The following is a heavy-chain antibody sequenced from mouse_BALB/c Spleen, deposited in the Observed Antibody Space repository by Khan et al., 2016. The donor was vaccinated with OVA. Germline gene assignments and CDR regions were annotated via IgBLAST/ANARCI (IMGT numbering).Heavy chain of an antibody. Sequence: EVKLVESGPGLVKPSQSLSLTCTVTGYSITSDYAWNWIRQFPGNKLEWMGFISYSGNTNYNPSLKSRISITRDTSKNQFFLQLNSVTTEDTATYYCARVYGVDFDYWGQGTTLTVSS. CDR3: ARVYGVDFDY. D-gene: IGHD1-1*01. CDR2: ISYSGNT. CDR1: GYSITSDYA. V-gene: IGHV3-2*02. J-gene: IGHJ2*01.